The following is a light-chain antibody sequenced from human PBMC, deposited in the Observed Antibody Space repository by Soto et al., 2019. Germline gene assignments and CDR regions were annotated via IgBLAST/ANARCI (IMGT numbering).Light chain of an antibody. V-gene: IGKV1-5*01. Sequence: DIQMTQSPSTLSASVGDRVTITCRASQSISSWLAWYQQKPGKAPKLLIYDASSLESGVPSRFSGSGSGTEFTLTISSLQPDEFATYYCQQYNSYTLTFGGGTTVEIK. CDR2: DAS. CDR3: QQYNSYTLT. J-gene: IGKJ4*01. CDR1: QSISSW.